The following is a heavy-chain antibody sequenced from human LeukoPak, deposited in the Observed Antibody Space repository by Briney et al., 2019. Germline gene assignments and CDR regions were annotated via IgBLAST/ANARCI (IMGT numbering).Heavy chain of an antibody. CDR2: INHSGST. J-gene: IGHJ4*02. Sequence: PSETLSLTCAVYGGSFSGYYWSWIRQPPGKGLEWIGEINHSGSTNYSPSLKSRVTISVDTSKNQFSLKLSSVTAADTAVYYCARAPGHYYDSSGYLFGYWGQGTLVTVSS. V-gene: IGHV4-34*01. D-gene: IGHD3-22*01. CDR3: ARAPGHYYDSSGYLFGY. CDR1: GGSFSGYY.